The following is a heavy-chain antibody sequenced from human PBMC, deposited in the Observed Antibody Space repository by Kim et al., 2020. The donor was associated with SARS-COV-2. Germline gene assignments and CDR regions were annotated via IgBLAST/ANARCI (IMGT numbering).Heavy chain of an antibody. Sequence: SRFTISRDNSKNTLYLQMNSLRAEDTAVYYCARPTYYYDSSGYYLDAFDIWGQGTMVTVSS. J-gene: IGHJ3*02. D-gene: IGHD3-22*01. CDR3: ARPTYYYDSSGYYLDAFDI. V-gene: IGHV3-30*07.